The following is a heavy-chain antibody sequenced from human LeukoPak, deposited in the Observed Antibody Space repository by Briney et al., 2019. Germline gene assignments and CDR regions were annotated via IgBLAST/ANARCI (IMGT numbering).Heavy chain of an antibody. Sequence: SETLSLTCTVSGGSISSYYWSWIRQPPGKGLEWIGYIYYSGSTNYNPSLKSRVTISVDPSKNQFSLKLSSVTAADTAVYYCARSGYSYGWDYFDYWGQGTLVTVSS. J-gene: IGHJ4*02. CDR3: ARSGYSYGWDYFDY. D-gene: IGHD5-18*01. V-gene: IGHV4-59*01. CDR1: GGSISSYY. CDR2: IYYSGST.